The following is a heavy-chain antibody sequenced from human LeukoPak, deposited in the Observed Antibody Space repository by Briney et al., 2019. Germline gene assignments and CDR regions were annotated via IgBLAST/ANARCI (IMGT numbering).Heavy chain of an antibody. V-gene: IGHV3-11*01. Sequence: GGSLRLSCAASGFTFSDYYMSWIRQAPGKGLEWVSYISSSGSTIYYADSVKGRFTISRDNAKNSLYLQMNSLRAEDTAVYYCARSPQYYDILTGFQSGMDVWGQGTTVTVSS. D-gene: IGHD3-9*01. J-gene: IGHJ6*02. CDR2: ISSSGSTI. CDR3: ARSPQYYDILTGFQSGMDV. CDR1: GFTFSDYY.